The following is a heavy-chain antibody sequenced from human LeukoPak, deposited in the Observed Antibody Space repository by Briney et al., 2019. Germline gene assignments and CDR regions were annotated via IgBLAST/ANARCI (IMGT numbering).Heavy chain of an antibody. CDR1: GFTFSSYS. V-gene: IGHV3-48*02. CDR3: ASESTDYFDY. Sequence: PGGSLRLSCAASGFTFSSYSMNWVRQAPGKGLEWVSYISSSSSTIYYADSVKGRFTISRGNAKNSLYLQMNSLRDEDTAVYYCASESTDYFDYWGQGTLVTVSS. J-gene: IGHJ4*02. D-gene: IGHD5/OR15-5a*01. CDR2: ISSSSSTI.